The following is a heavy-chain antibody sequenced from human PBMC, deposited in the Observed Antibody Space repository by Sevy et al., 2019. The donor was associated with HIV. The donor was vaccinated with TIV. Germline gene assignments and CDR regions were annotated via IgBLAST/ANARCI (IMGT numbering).Heavy chain of an antibody. CDR2: MSSSITYT. CDR1: GFSFSDYT. D-gene: IGHD1-26*01. Sequence: GGSLRLSCEASGFSFSDYTMTWVRQAPGKGLEWVSSMSSSITYTYYADSLKGRFTISRDNAKSSLYLQMNSLRAEDTGVYYCARDAGFIVRASSDYWGQGTLVTVSS. V-gene: IGHV3-21*03. J-gene: IGHJ4*02. CDR3: ARDAGFIVRASSDY.